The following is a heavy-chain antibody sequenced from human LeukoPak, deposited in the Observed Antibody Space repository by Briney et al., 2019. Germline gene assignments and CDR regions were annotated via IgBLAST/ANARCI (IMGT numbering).Heavy chain of an antibody. J-gene: IGHJ6*03. V-gene: IGHV3-48*01. CDR2: ISSSSATI. D-gene: IGHD6-6*01. CDR3: ARDRHVPGLYYYYMDV. CDR1: GFSLSAYN. Sequence: GGSLRLSCEGSGFSLSAYNMNWVRQAPGKGLGSVSYISSSSATIFYADSVKGRFTISRDNAKNSLYLQMDSLRPEDTAVYFCARDRHVPGLYYYYMDVWGKGTTVTVSS.